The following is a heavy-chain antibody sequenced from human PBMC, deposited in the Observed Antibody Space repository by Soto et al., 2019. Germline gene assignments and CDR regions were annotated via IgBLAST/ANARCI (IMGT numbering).Heavy chain of an antibody. D-gene: IGHD3-10*01. Sequence: QVPLVQSGAEVKKPGSSVTVSCKASGGTFSSYAIHWVRQAPGQGLEWMGGIIPMYGPAKYAQRFQGRVTITADESTTTVYMELTSLTSQDTAVYYCARVTSMVRGVIDNWFDTWGHGTLVTVSS. CDR3: ARVTSMVRGVIDNWFDT. CDR2: IIPMYGPA. J-gene: IGHJ5*01. CDR1: GGTFSSYA. V-gene: IGHV1-69*01.